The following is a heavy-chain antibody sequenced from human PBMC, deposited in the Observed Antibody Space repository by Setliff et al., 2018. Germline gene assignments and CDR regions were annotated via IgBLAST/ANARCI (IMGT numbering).Heavy chain of an antibody. J-gene: IGHJ3*02. CDR3: ARALGYCSRTSCYADAFDI. D-gene: IGHD2-2*01. CDR1: GGSISSGNYY. V-gene: IGHV4-39*07. CDR2: MYHSGST. Sequence: KPSETLSLTCTVSGGSISSGNYYWGWIRQPPGKGLEWIGSMYHSGSTYYNPSLKSRVTISVDTSKNQFSLKLNYVTAADTAVYYCARALGYCSRTSCYADAFDIWGQGTMVTVSS.